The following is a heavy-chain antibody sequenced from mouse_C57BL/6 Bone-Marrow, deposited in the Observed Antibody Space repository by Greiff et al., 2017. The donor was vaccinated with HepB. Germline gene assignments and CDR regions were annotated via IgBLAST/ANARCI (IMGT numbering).Heavy chain of an antibody. D-gene: IGHD2-5*01. CDR2: ISYDGSN. CDR3: ARERSNPHYFDY. CDR1: GYSITSGYY. V-gene: IGHV3-6*01. Sequence: EVQVVESGPGLVKPSQSLSLTCSVTGYSITSGYYWNWIRQFPGNKLEWMGYISYDGSNNYNPSLKNRISITRDTSKNQFFLKLNSVTTEDTATYYCARERSNPHYFDYWGQGTTLTVSS. J-gene: IGHJ2*01.